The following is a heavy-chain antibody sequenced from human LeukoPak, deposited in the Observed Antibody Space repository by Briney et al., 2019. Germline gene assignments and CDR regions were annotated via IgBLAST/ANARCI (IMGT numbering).Heavy chain of an antibody. V-gene: IGHV3-74*01. CDR1: GFTVSTYW. D-gene: IGHD3-9*01. Sequence: GGSLRLSCAASGFTVSTYWMHWVRQVPGKGLVRVSGISSDGATTHYADSVKGRFTIFRDNAKNTLYLQMNSLRVEDTAVYYCARGSGFGVWGQGTLVTVSS. CDR2: ISSDGATT. J-gene: IGHJ4*02. CDR3: ARGSGFGV.